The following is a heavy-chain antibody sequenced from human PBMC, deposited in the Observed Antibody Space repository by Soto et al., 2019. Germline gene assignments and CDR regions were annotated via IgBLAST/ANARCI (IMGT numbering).Heavy chain of an antibody. Sequence: PSETLSLTCAVYGGSFSGYYCCWIRHRPGKGKEWNWEINHSGSTNYNPSPNSQVTISIDTSKNQFSLNLSSVTAADTAVYYCARRTRFCSGGSCFRYYYYMAVWGKGTTVPVSS. V-gene: IGHV4-34*01. CDR3: ARRTRFCSGGSCFRYYYYMAV. CDR1: GGSFSGYY. D-gene: IGHD2-15*01. CDR2: INHSGST. J-gene: IGHJ6*03.